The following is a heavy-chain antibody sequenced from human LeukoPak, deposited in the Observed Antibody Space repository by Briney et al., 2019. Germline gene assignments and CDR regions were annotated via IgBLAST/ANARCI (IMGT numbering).Heavy chain of an antibody. V-gene: IGHV3-7*01. J-gene: IGHJ4*02. Sequence: PGGSLRLSCTTSGFNFRAYWMSWVRQAPGKGLEWVANIKQDGSEKYYVDSVKGRFTISRDNAKNSLYLQMNSLRAEDTAVYYCARVSGYLGFDYWGQGTLVTVSS. CDR3: ARVSGYLGFDY. CDR1: GFNFRAYW. D-gene: IGHD2-15*01. CDR2: IKQDGSEK.